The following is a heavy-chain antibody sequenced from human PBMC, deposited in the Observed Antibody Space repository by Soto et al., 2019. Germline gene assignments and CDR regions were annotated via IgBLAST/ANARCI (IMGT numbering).Heavy chain of an antibody. D-gene: IGHD6-13*01. V-gene: IGHV4-34*01. Sequence: QVQLQQWGAGLLKPSETLSLTCAVYGGSFSGYYWSWIRQPPGKGLEWIGEINHRAITTYNPALKSRLTITVDTSKTPFSLKLSPVTAADTAFYCGARGSRVKMPAARGRDYYYQGLDVWGQGTAVTVSS. CDR2: INHRAIT. CDR1: GGSFSGYY. J-gene: IGHJ6*02. CDR3: ARGSRVKMPAARGRDYYYQGLDV.